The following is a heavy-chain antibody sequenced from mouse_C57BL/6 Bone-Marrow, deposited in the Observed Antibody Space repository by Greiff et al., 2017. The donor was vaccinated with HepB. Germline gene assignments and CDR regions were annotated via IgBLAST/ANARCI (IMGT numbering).Heavy chain of an antibody. J-gene: IGHJ3*01. CDR2: INPGSGGT. CDR1: GYAFTNYL. CDR3: ARGWFAY. V-gene: IGHV1-54*01. Sequence: QVQLQQSGAELVRPGTSVKVSCKASGYAFTNYLIEWVKQRPGQGLEWIGVINPGSGGTNYNEKFKGKATMTADKSSSTAYMQLSSLTSEDSAVYFCARGWFAYWGQGTLVTVSA.